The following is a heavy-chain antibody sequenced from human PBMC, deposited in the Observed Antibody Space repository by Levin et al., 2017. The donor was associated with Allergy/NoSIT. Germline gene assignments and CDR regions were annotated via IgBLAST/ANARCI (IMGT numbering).Heavy chain of an antibody. J-gene: IGHJ4*02. CDR2: TYYRSKWYN. CDR1: GDSVSSNSAA. D-gene: IGHD3-10*01. CDR3: ATGAGVNHGSYYFDH. V-gene: IGHV6-1*01. Sequence: ASETLSLTCAISGDSVSSNSAAWNWIRQSPSRGLEWLGRTYYRSKWYNEYAVSVKSRITINPDTSKNQFSLQLNSVTPEDTAVYFCATGAGVNHGSYYFDHWGQGTLVTVSS.